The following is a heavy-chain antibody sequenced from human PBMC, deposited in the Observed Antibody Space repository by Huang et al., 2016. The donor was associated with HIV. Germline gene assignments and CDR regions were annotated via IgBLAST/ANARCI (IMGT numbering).Heavy chain of an antibody. CDR3: VHRLRYGKWYVDY. V-gene: IGHV2-5*02. Sequence: QITLKESGPTLVKPTQTLTLTCTFSGFSLTSSGVAVGWIRQPPGKALEWLALIYWDNEERFSASLKTRLTITKDTPKNEVVLTMTNMDPVDTATYYCVHRLRYGKWYVDYWGQGGLVTVSS. J-gene: IGHJ4*02. CDR1: GFSLTSSGVA. D-gene: IGHD6-13*01. CDR2: IYWDNEE.